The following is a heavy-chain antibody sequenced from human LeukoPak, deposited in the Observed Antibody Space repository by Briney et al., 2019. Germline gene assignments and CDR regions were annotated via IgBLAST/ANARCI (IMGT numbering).Heavy chain of an antibody. Sequence: GGSLRLSCAASGFSLSYYAMSWVRQAPGKGLEWVASVNNNDNPYYADSVRGRFTISRDNSKNTLYLQMNSLRAEDTAVYYCAKLDTPAAIAPYYFDYWGRGTLVTVSS. D-gene: IGHD2-2*01. V-gene: IGHV3-23*05. CDR2: VNNNDNP. CDR1: GFSLSYYA. J-gene: IGHJ4*02. CDR3: AKLDTPAAIAPYYFDY.